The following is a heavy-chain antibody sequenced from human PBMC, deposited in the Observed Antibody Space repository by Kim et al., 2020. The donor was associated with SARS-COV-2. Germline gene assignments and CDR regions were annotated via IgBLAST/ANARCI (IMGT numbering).Heavy chain of an antibody. D-gene: IGHD3-10*01. CDR2: ISAYNGNT. CDR3: ARVAGLLWFGELFPFDY. Sequence: ASVKVSCKASGYTFTSYGISWVRQAPGQGLEWMGWISAYNGNTNYAQKLQGRVTMTTDTSTSTAYMELRSLRSDDTAVYYCARVAGLLWFGELFPFDYWGQGALVTVSS. CDR1: GYTFTSYG. V-gene: IGHV1-18*04. J-gene: IGHJ4*02.